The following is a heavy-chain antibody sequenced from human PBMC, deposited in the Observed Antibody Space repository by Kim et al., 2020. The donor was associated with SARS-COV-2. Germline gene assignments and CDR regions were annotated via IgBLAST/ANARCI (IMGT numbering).Heavy chain of an antibody. CDR3: ERGGEVVITNGGWFDY. Sequence: SVKGRFTISRDNTKNTLYRQMNSLRAEDTAVYYGERGGEVVITNGGWFDYWGQGALVTVSS. D-gene: IGHD3-22*01. V-gene: IGHV3-30*07. J-gene: IGHJ4*02.